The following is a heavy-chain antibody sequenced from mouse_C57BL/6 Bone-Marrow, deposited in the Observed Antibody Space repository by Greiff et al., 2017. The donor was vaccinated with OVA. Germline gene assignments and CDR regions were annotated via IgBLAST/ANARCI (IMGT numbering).Heavy chain of an antibody. Sequence: VQLQESGAELVRPGASVTLSCKASGYTFTDYEMHWVKQTPVHGLEWIGAIDPETGGTAYNQKFKGKAILTADKSSSTAYMELRSLTSEDSAFYDCTRGYSNYYAMDYWGQGTSVTVSS. CDR2: IDPETGGT. CDR3: TRGYSNYYAMDY. D-gene: IGHD2-5*01. V-gene: IGHV1-15*01. J-gene: IGHJ4*01. CDR1: GYTFTDYE.